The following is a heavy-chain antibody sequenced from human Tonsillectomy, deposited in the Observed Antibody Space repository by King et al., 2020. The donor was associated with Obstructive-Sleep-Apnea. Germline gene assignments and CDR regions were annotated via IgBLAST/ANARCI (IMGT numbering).Heavy chain of an antibody. CDR1: GYSFTDFY. J-gene: IGHJ6*02. V-gene: IGHV1-46*01. CDR2: IDPRGGST. CDR3: TRDQDIGATRGNYYYCMDV. D-gene: IGHD5-12*01. Sequence: QLVQSGAEVRKPGASVQVSCKASGYSFTDFYIHWVRQAPGQGLEWMGIIDPRGGSTTYAQKFQGRVTMTRDTSTTTVYMELSSLRSEDTAVDYCTRDQDIGATRGNYYYCMDVWGQGTTVIVSS.